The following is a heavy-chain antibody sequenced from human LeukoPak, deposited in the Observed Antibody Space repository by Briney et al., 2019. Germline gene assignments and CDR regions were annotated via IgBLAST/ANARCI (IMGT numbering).Heavy chain of an antibody. CDR2: ISWNSGSI. CDR3: AKDMRYDSSGQFDY. CDR1: GFTFDDYA. Sequence: GRSLRLSCAASGFTFDDYAMPWVRQAPGKGLEWVSGISWNSGSIGYADSVKGRFTISRDNAKNSLYLQMNSLRAEDTALYYCAKDMRYDSSGQFDYWGQGTLVTVSS. J-gene: IGHJ4*02. D-gene: IGHD3-22*01. V-gene: IGHV3-9*01.